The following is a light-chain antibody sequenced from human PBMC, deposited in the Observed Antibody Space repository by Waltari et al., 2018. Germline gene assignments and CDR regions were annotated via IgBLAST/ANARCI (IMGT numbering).Light chain of an antibody. Sequence: QSALTQPASVSGSPGPSITIPCTGTSSDVGGYNYVSWYQQHPGKAPKHMIYDVSKRPSGVSNRFSGSKSGNTASLTISGLQAEDEADYYCSSYTSSSTPWVFGGGTKLTVL. J-gene: IGLJ3*02. V-gene: IGLV2-14*01. CDR2: DVS. CDR3: SSYTSSSTPWV. CDR1: SSDVGGYNY.